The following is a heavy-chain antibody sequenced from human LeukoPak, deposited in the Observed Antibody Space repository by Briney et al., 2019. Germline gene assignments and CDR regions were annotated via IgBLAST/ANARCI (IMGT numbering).Heavy chain of an antibody. J-gene: IGHJ4*02. Sequence: SQTLSLTCTVSGGSVRRGNYYWTWIRQPAGSGLEWIGRIYTSGTTDYNPSLRTRVTISVDASRNQFSLNLSSVTAADTAVYYCARRPVGATGFDYWGQGTLVTVSS. CDR2: IYTSGTT. V-gene: IGHV4-61*02. CDR3: ARRPVGATGFDY. D-gene: IGHD1-26*01. CDR1: GGSVRRGNYY.